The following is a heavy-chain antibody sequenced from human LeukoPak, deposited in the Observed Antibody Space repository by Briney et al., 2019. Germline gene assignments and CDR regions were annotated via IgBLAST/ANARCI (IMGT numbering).Heavy chain of an antibody. CDR1: GGTFSSYA. Sequence: ASVKVSCKASGGTFSSYAISWVRQAPGQGLEWMGGIIPIFGTANYAQKFQGRVTITADESTSTAYMELKSLRSEDTAVYYCARESTIYYYGSGSYNYWGQGTLVTVSS. CDR3: ARESTIYYYGSGSYNY. J-gene: IGHJ4*02. CDR2: IIPIFGTA. D-gene: IGHD3-10*01. V-gene: IGHV1-69*01.